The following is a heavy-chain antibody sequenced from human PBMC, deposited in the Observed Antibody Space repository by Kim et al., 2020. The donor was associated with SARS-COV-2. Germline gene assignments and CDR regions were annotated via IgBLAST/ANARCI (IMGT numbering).Heavy chain of an antibody. V-gene: IGHV3-11*01. Sequence: IYYADAVKGRLTVTRDSAKSSLYLQLKGLRAEDTAVYFCARYYYSYGMDVWGQGTTVTVSS. CDR2: I. D-gene: IGHD3-16*01. CDR3: ARYYYSYGMDV. J-gene: IGHJ6*02.